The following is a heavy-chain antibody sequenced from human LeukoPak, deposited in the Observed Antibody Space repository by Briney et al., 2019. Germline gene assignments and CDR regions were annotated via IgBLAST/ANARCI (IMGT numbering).Heavy chain of an antibody. CDR3: XXGVXXXFGELQDADXFDI. D-gene: IGHD3-10*01. CDR1: GFTFSSYA. V-gene: IGHV3-23*01. CDR2: ISGSGGST. J-gene: IGHJ3*02. Sequence: PGGSLRLSCAASGFTFSSYAMSWVRQAPGKGLEWVSAISGSGGSTYYADSVKGRFTISRDNSKNTLYLQMNSLRAEDTAVYYXXXGVXXXFGELQDADXFDIWGQGTMVAVSS.